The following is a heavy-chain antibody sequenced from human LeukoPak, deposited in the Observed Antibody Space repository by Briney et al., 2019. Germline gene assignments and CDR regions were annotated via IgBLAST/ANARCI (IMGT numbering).Heavy chain of an antibody. CDR1: GFSFSDYA. D-gene: IGHD1-26*01. Sequence: GGSLRLSRAASGFSFSDYAMHWVRQAPGKGLEWVAVIWRDGSEKYYADSVKGRFTVSRDNPKNTLNLQMDSLRVEDTAVYYCARHGSGRDYFDPLDYWGQGTLVTVSS. V-gene: IGHV3-33*01. J-gene: IGHJ4*02. CDR2: IWRDGSEK. CDR3: ARHGSGRDYFDPLDY.